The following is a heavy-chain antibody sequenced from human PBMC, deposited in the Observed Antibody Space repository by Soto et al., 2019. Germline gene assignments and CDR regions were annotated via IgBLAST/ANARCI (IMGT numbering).Heavy chain of an antibody. J-gene: IGHJ6*03. CDR2: INSDGSST. Sequence: PGGSLRLSCAASGFTFSSYWMHWVRQAPGKGLVWVSRINSDGSSTSYADSVKGRFTISRDNAKNTLYLQMNSLRAEDTAVYYCAREGANSRYYYYYYMDVWGKGTTVTVSS. V-gene: IGHV3-74*01. CDR1: GFTFSSYW. CDR3: AREGANSRYYYYYYMDV. D-gene: IGHD2-21*01.